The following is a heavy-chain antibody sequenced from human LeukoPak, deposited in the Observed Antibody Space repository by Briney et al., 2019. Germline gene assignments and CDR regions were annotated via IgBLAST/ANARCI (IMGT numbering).Heavy chain of an antibody. D-gene: IGHD4-17*01. J-gene: IGHJ4*02. V-gene: IGHV3-23*01. Sequence: KAGGSLRLSCAASGFTFTNYAMTWVRQAPGKGLEWVSGISEGVGNTYYADFVKGRFTISRDHSKNTLYLQMNSLRAEDTALYYCAKREKGTTGRFFDYWGQGTLVTVSS. CDR1: GFTFTNYA. CDR3: AKREKGTTGRFFDY. CDR2: ISEGVGNT.